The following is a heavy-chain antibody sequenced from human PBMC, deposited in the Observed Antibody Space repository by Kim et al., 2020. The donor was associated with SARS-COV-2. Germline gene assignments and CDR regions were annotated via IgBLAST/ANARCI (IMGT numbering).Heavy chain of an antibody. CDR3: ARVGYGSSWYDY. D-gene: IGHD6-13*01. J-gene: IGHJ4*02. V-gene: IGHV3-21*01. Sequence: IYYADSVKGRVTISRDNAKNSLYLQMNSLRAEDTAGHYCARVGYGSSWYDYWGQGTLVTVSS. CDR2: I.